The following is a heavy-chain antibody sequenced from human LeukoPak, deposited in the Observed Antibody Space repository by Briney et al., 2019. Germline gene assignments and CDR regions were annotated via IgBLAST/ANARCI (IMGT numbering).Heavy chain of an antibody. D-gene: IGHD1-26*01. CDR2: VGSDGSNT. CDR3: AGDRWRGAPDYFDC. J-gene: IGHJ4*02. V-gene: IGHV3-74*01. Sequence: PGGSLRLSCAASRFTFSSYGMHWVRQAPGKGPLWVSRVGSDGSNTAYADSVKGRFTISTDSSKNTVYLQMTGLRSEDTAVYYCAGDRWRGAPDYFDCWGQGTLVTVSS. CDR1: RFTFSSYG.